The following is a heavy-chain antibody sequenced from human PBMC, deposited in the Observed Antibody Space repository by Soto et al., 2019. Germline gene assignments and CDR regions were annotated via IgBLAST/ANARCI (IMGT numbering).Heavy chain of an antibody. D-gene: IGHD3-3*01. V-gene: IGHV3-23*01. CDR3: AKESGPTYYDFWSGYPHMDV. CDR2: ISGSGGST. Sequence: GGSLRLSCAASGFTFSSYAMSWVRQAPGKGLEWVSAISGSGGSTYYADSVKGRFTISRDNSKNTLYLQMNSLRAEDTAVYYCAKESGPTYYDFWSGYPHMDVWGKGTTVTVPS. CDR1: GFTFSSYA. J-gene: IGHJ6*03.